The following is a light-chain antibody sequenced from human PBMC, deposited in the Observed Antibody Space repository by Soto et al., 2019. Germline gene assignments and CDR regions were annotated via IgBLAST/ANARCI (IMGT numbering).Light chain of an antibody. CDR2: GAS. CDR1: QSIISSY. V-gene: IGKV3-20*01. J-gene: IGKJ1*01. CDR3: QHYGSSPWT. Sequence: EIVLTQSPGTLSLSPGERATLSCRASQSIISSYFAWYQQKPGQTPRLLIYGASRRATGIPDRFSGSGSGTDFTLTISRLEPEDFAVYYCQHYGSSPWTFGQGTKVEIK.